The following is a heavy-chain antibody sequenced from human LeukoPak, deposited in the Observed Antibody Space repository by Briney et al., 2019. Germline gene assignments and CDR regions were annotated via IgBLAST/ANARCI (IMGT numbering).Heavy chain of an antibody. Sequence: SETLSLTCTVSGGSISSYYWSWLRQPAGKGLEWIGRIYTSGSTNYNPSLKSRVTMSVDTSKNQFSLKLSSVTAADTAVYYCARALGIAAAGHYYYYYGMDVWGQGTTVTVSS. CDR1: GGSISSYY. CDR2: IYTSGST. CDR3: ARALGIAAAGHYYYYYGMDV. J-gene: IGHJ6*02. D-gene: IGHD6-13*01. V-gene: IGHV4-4*07.